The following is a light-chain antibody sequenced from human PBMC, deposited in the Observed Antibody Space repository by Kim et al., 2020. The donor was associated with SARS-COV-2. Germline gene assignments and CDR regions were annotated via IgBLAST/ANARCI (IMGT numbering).Light chain of an antibody. CDR2: YDS. V-gene: IGLV3-21*04. Sequence: APGKTARITCGGNNIGSKSVHWYQQKPGQAPVLVIYYDSDRPSGIPERFSGSNSGNTATLTISRVEAGDEADYYCQVWDSSSDLHVFGTGTKVTVL. CDR1: NIGSKS. CDR3: QVWDSSSDLHV. J-gene: IGLJ1*01.